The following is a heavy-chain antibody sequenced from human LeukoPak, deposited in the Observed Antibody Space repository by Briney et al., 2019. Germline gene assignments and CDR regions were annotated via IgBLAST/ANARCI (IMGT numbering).Heavy chain of an antibody. V-gene: IGHV3-23*01. J-gene: IGHJ4*02. CDR2: ISATGGGA. D-gene: IGHD2-2*02. Sequence: PGGSLRLSCAASGFTFKNFAMTWVRQAPGKGRGWVSTISATGGGAYYADSVKGRFTISRDNSKDTLSLQMNTLRAEDTAVYYCAKDVRRAEYCSGTTCYTSSFDYWGQGTLVTVSS. CDR3: AKDVRRAEYCSGTTCYTSSFDY. CDR1: GFTFKNFA.